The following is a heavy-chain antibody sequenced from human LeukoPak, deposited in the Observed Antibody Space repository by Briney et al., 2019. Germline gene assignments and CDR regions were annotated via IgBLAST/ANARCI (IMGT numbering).Heavy chain of an antibody. Sequence: GGSLRLSCAASGFTFSSYWMHWVRQAPGKGLVWVSRVNFDGSSTKYADSVKGRFTISRDNAKNTLYLQMNSLRAEDTAVYYCARAGPPHYYLDYWGQGTLVTVSS. CDR3: ARAGPPHYYLDY. V-gene: IGHV3-74*03. J-gene: IGHJ4*02. CDR1: GFTFSSYW. CDR2: VNFDGSST.